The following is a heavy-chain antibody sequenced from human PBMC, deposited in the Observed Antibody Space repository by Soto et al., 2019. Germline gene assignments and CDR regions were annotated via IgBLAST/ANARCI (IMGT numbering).Heavy chain of an antibody. D-gene: IGHD6-19*01. J-gene: IGHJ6*02. V-gene: IGHV3-33*01. CDR2: IWYDGSNK. CDR3: ARDPSSGYGMDV. Sequence: GGSLRLSCAASGFTFSSYGMHWVRQAPGKGLEWVAVIWYDGSNKYYADSVKGRFTISRDNSKNTLYLQMNSLRAEDTAVYYCARDPSSGYGMDVWGQGTTVTVSS. CDR1: GFTFSSYG.